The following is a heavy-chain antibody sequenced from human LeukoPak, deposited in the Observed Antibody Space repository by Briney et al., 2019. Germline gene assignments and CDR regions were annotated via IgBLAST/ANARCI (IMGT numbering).Heavy chain of an antibody. J-gene: IGHJ4*02. D-gene: IGHD6-13*01. CDR2: ISAYNGNT. Sequence: ASVKVTCKASGGTFSSYAISWVRQAPGQGLEWMGWISAYNGNTNYAQKLQGRVTVTTDTSTSTAYMELRSLRSDDTAVYYCARDDSSSPDYFDYWGQGTLVTVSS. V-gene: IGHV1-18*01. CDR3: ARDDSSSPDYFDY. CDR1: GGTFSSYA.